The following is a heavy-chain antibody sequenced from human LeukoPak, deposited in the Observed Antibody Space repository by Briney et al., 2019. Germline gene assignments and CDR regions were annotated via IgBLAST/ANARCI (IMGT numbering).Heavy chain of an antibody. CDR1: GFTFSSCG. CDR2: ISYDGSNK. J-gene: IGHJ4*02. CDR3: AKDRSKTWSFDH. V-gene: IGHV3-30*18. D-gene: IGHD2-2*01. Sequence: ETGGSLRLSCAASGFTFSSCGMHWVRQAPGKGLEWVAVISYDGSNKYYADSVKGRFTVSRDDSRNTVSLQMDSLRAEDTAVYYCAKDRSKTWSFDHWGQGTLVTVSS.